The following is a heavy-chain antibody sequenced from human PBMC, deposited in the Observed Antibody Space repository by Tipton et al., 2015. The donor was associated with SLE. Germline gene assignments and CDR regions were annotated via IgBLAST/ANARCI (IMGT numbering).Heavy chain of an antibody. CDR3: ARVGSYSSSFDY. V-gene: IGHV4-4*07. CDR2: IYTSGST. D-gene: IGHD6-13*01. Sequence: TLSLTCTVSGGSISSYYWSWIRQPAGKGLEWIGRIYTSGSTNYNPSLKSRVTMSVDTSKNQFSLKLSSVAAADTAVYYCARVGSYSSSFDYWGQGTLVTVSS. J-gene: IGHJ4*02. CDR1: GGSISSYY.